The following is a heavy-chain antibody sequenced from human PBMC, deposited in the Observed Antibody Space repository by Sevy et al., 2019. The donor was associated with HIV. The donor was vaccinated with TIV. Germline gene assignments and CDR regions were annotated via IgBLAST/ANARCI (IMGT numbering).Heavy chain of an antibody. V-gene: IGHV4-39*01. Sequence: SETLSLTCTVSGGSISSSSYYWGWIRQPPGKGLEGIGSIYYSGSTYYNPSLKSRVTISVDTSKNQFSLKLSSVTAADTAVYYCASQGGARSAFDIWGQGTMVTVSS. CDR1: GGSISSSSYY. CDR3: ASQGGARSAFDI. J-gene: IGHJ3*02. D-gene: IGHD1-26*01. CDR2: IYYSGST.